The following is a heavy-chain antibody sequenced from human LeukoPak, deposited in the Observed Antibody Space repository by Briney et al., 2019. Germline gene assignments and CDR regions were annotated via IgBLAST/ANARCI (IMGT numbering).Heavy chain of an antibody. V-gene: IGHV4-39*07. CDR1: GGSISSSSYY. CDR3: ASVNYDFWKVYYYYYMDV. J-gene: IGHJ6*03. CDR2: IYYSGST. Sequence: SGTLSLTCTVSGGSISSSSYYWGWIRQPPGKGLEWIGSIYYSGSTYYNPSLKSRVTISVDTSKNQFSLKLSSVTAADTAVYYCASVNYDFWKVYYYYYMDVWGKGTTVTVSS. D-gene: IGHD3-3*01.